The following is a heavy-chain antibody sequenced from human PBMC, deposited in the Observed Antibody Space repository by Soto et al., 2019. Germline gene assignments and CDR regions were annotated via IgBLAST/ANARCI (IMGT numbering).Heavy chain of an antibody. CDR1: GYTLTELS. J-gene: IGHJ4*02. D-gene: IGHD3-10*01. V-gene: IGHV1-24*01. CDR3: ATFYYYWFGELIHSPGY. CDR2: FDPEDGET. Sequence: QVQLVQSGAEVKKPGASVKVSCKVSGYTLTELSMHWVRQAPGKGLEWMGGFDPEDGETIYAQKLQGRVTMTEDTSTDTAYMELSSLRSEDTAVYYCATFYYYWFGELIHSPGYWGQGTLVTVSS.